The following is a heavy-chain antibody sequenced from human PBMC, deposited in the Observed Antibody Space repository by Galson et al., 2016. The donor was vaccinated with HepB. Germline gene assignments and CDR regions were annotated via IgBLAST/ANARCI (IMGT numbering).Heavy chain of an antibody. CDR1: GGSISSYF. D-gene: IGHD2-15*01. J-gene: IGHJ3*02. Sequence: SETLSLTCNISGGSISSYFWSWIRQPPGKGLEWIGYVYKTGSTNYSPSLKSRVAFSVDTSKNQFSLNLNSVTDADTAVYYCATGYCSGGSCYSGAFHIWGRGTMVTVSS. V-gene: IGHV4-59*12. CDR2: VYKTGST. CDR3: ATGYCSGGSCYSGAFHI.